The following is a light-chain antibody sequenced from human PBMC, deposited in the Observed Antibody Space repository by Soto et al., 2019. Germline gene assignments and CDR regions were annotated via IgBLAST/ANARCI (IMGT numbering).Light chain of an antibody. CDR1: QSVSSY. V-gene: IGKV3-11*01. CDR2: DAS. Sequence: EIVLTQSPATLSLSPGARATLSCRASQSVSSYLAWYQQKPGQAPRLLIYDASNRATGIPARFSGSGSGTDGTLTISSLEPEDVAVYDCQQRSNWPGAFGGGTKVDIK. CDR3: QQRSNWPGA. J-gene: IGKJ4*01.